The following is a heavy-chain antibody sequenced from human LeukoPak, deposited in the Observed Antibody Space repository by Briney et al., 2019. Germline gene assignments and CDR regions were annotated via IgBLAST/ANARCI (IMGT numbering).Heavy chain of an antibody. CDR3: ARDQSWTTGFDI. D-gene: IGHD2-8*02. CDR1: GDSVSSNRAT. Sequence: SQTLSLTCAISGDSVSSNRATWNWIRQSPSRGLEWLGRTHYMSKWYNDYAVSVKSRITINPDTSKNQFSLQLNSVTPEDTAVYFCARDQSWTTGFDIWSQGTLVTVSS. V-gene: IGHV6-1*01. CDR2: THYMSKWYN. J-gene: IGHJ3*02.